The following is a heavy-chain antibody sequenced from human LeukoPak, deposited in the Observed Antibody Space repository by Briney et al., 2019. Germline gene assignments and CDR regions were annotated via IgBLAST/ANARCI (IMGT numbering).Heavy chain of an antibody. CDR2: ISPIFGTA. Sequence: GASVKVSCKASGGTFSSYAISWVRQAPGQGLEWMGGISPIFGTANYAQKFQGRVTITTDESTSTAYMELSSLRAEDTAVYYCASGGLTSIYPLLDYWGQGTLVTVSS. J-gene: IGHJ4*02. V-gene: IGHV1-69*05. CDR1: GGTFSSYA. CDR3: ASGGLTSIYPLLDY. D-gene: IGHD3-16*02.